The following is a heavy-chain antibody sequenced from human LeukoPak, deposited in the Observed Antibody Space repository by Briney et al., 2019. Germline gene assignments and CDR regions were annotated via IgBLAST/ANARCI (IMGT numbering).Heavy chain of an antibody. J-gene: IGHJ6*02. Sequence: GGSLRLSCAAPGFTFSSYSMNWVRQTPGKGLEWVSYISSSSSTIYYADSVKGRFTISRDNAKNSLYLQMNSLRDEDTAVYYCARLSGGSGSYPYYYGMDVWGQGTTVTVSS. CDR3: ARLSGGSGSYPYYYGMDV. D-gene: IGHD3-10*01. V-gene: IGHV3-48*02. CDR2: ISSSSSTI. CDR1: GFTFSSYS.